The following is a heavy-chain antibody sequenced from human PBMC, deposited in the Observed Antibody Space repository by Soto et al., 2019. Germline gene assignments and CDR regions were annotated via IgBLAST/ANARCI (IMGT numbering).Heavy chain of an antibody. J-gene: IGHJ4*02. CDR1: GFTFSSYA. V-gene: IGHV3-23*01. CDR2: ISGSGGST. D-gene: IGHD2-15*01. Sequence: EVQLLESGGGLVQPGGSLRLSCAASGFTFSSYAMSWVRQAPGKGLEWVSAISGSGGSTYYADSVKGRFTISRDNSKNTLYLQMSSRRAQDTAVYYCANSRRYCSGGSCPYTYYFGYWGQGTLVTVSS. CDR3: ANSRRYCSGGSCPYTYYFGY.